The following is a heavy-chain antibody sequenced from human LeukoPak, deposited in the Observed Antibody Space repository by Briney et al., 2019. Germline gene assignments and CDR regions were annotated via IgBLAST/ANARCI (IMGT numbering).Heavy chain of an antibody. D-gene: IGHD2-2*01. CDR2: FYYSGST. CDR1: GGSVSSGSYY. J-gene: IGHJ4*02. CDR3: AGYCSSTSCNY. Sequence: SETLSLTCTVSGGSVSSGSYYWSWIRQPPGKGLEWIGYFYYSGSTNYNPSLKSRVTISVDTSKNQFSLKLSSVTAADTAVYYCAGYCSSTSCNYWGQGTLVTVSS. V-gene: IGHV4-61*01.